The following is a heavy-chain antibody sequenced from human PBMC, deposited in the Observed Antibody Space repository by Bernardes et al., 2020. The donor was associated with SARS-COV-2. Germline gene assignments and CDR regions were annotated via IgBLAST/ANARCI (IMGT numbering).Heavy chain of an antibody. CDR2: ISPGGVT. CDR1: GGSFNDHF. CDR3: ANLSPFCCFQNAFDI. D-gene: IGHD3-3*02. Sequence: ETLSLTCAIYGGSFNDHFWTWLRQSPEKGLEWIGEISPGGVTKYNPSLKSRVTISLDTSKNQFSLGLTSVTAADTAVYYCANLSPFCCFQNAFDIWGQGTMVTVSS. J-gene: IGHJ3*02. V-gene: IGHV4-34*01.